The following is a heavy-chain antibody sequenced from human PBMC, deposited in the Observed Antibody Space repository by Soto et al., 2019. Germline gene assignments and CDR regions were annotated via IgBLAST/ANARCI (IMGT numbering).Heavy chain of an antibody. J-gene: IGHJ4*02. CDR2: ISYDGSNK. D-gene: IGHD3-9*01. V-gene: IGHV3-30*18. Sequence: GGSLRLSCAASGFTFSSYGMHWVRQAPGKGLEWVAVISYDGSNKYYADSVKGRFTISRDNSKNTLYLQMNSLRAEDTAVYYCAKAPLDWYYFEYWGQGTRVTVSS. CDR1: GFTFSSYG. CDR3: AKAPLDWYYFEY.